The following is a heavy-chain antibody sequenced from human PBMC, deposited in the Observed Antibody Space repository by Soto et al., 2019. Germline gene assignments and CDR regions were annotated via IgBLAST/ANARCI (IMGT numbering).Heavy chain of an antibody. D-gene: IGHD3-10*01. CDR3: AKDRYYGSGSSDY. CDR2: ISGSGGST. J-gene: IGHJ4*02. V-gene: IGHV3-23*01. CDR1: GFTFSSYA. Sequence: EVQLLESGGGLVRPGGSLRLSCAASGFTFSSYAMSWVRQAPGKGLEWVSAISGSGGSTYYADSVKGRFTISRDNSKNTLYLQMNSLRAEDTAVYYCAKDRYYGSGSSDYWGQGTLVTVSS.